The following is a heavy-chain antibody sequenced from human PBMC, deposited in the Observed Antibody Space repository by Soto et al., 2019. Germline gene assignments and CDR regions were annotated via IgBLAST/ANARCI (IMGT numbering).Heavy chain of an antibody. D-gene: IGHD2-2*02. CDR3: ARSMGVVPSAITYYFDN. J-gene: IGHJ4*02. Sequence: PSETLSLTCTVSGGSISSYYWSWIRQPPGKGLEWIGYIYYSGSTNYNPSLKSRVTISVDTSKNQFSLKLSSVTAADTAVYYCARSMGVVPSAITYYFDNWGQGTLVNIAS. V-gene: IGHV4-59*12. CDR2: IYYSGST. CDR1: GGSISSYY.